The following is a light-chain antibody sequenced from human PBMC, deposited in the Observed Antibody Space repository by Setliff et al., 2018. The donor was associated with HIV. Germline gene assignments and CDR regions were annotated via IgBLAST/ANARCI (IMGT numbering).Light chain of an antibody. J-gene: IGLJ1*01. CDR1: TSDVGGYNF. Sequence: QSALTQPRSVSGSPGQSVTISCTGTTSDVGGYNFVSWYQHHPGKAPKLMIYDVIKRPSGVPDRFSGSKSGNTASLTISGLQAEDEADYYCCSYAGSHTFVVGTGTKVTVL. V-gene: IGLV2-11*01. CDR3: CSYAGSHTFV. CDR2: DVI.